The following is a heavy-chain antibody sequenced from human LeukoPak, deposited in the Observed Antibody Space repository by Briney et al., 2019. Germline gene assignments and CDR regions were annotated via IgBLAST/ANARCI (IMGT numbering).Heavy chain of an antibody. Sequence: ASVKVSCKASGYTFTSYYMHWVRQAPGQGLEWMGIINPSGGSTSYAQKFQGRVTMTRDTSTSTVYMELSSLRSEDTAVYYCARGLNGITMVRGASSGYYYGMDVWGQGTTVTVSS. CDR1: GYTFTSYY. CDR3: ARGLNGITMVRGASSGYYYGMDV. V-gene: IGHV1-46*01. J-gene: IGHJ6*02. D-gene: IGHD3-10*01. CDR2: INPSGGST.